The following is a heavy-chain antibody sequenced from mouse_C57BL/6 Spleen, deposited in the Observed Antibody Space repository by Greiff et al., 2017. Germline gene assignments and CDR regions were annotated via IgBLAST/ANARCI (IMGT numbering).Heavy chain of an antibody. D-gene: IGHD1-1*02. CDR3: ASPYGKPDYYAMDY. CDR1: GYTFTSYG. Sequence: QVQLQQSGAELARPGASVKLSCKASGYTFTSYGISWVKQRTGQGLEWIGEIYPRSGNTYYNEQFKGKATLTADKSSSTAYMELRILTSEDSAVYFCASPYGKPDYYAMDYWGQGTSVTVSS. V-gene: IGHV1-81*01. J-gene: IGHJ4*01. CDR2: IYPRSGNT.